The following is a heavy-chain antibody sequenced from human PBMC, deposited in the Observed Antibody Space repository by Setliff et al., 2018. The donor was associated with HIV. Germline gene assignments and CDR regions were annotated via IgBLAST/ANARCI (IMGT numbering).Heavy chain of an antibody. J-gene: IGHJ5*02. CDR1: GYIFKNYW. CDR3: AKSSGSYPLGFDP. V-gene: IGHV5-51*01. D-gene: IGHD3-16*02. Sequence: PGESLKISCKASGYIFKNYWIGWVRQMPGKGLEWMGIIYPSDSKTIYGPSFQGQVTISVDTSTTTAYLQWNSLKASDSGIYYCAKSSGSYPLGFDPWGQGTLVTVSS. CDR2: IYPSDSKT.